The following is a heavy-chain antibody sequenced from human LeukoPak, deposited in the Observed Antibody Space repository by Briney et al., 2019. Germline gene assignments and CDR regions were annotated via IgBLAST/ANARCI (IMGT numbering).Heavy chain of an antibody. Sequence: ASVKVSCKASGYTFTSYGISWVRQAPGQGLEWMGWISAYNGNTNYAQKLQGRVTMTTDTSTSTAYMELRSLRSDDTAVYYCAREVYCSSTSCYGFDYWGQGTLVTVSS. CDR3: AREVYCSSTSCYGFDY. V-gene: IGHV1-18*01. D-gene: IGHD2-2*01. J-gene: IGHJ4*02. CDR2: ISAYNGNT. CDR1: GYTFTSYG.